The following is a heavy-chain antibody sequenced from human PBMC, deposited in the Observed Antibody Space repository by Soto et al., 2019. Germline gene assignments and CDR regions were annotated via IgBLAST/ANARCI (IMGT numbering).Heavy chain of an antibody. V-gene: IGHV1-8*01. CDR2: MNPNSGNT. Sequence: GASVKVSCKASGYTFTSYDINWVRQATGQGLEWMGWMNPNSGNTGCAQKFQGRVTMTRNTSISTAYMELSSLRSEDTAVYYCALVTTYGMDVWGQGTTVTVSS. J-gene: IGHJ6*02. CDR1: GYTFTSYD. CDR3: ALVTTYGMDV. D-gene: IGHD2-15*01.